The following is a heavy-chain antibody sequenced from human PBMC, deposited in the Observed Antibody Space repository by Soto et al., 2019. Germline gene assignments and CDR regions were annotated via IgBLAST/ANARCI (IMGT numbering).Heavy chain of an antibody. J-gene: IGHJ3*02. D-gene: IGHD6-19*01. CDR1: GGSLSSYY. Sequence: PSETLSLTCTVSGGSLSSYYWSWIRQPPGKGLEWIGYIYYSGSTNYNPSLKSRVTISVDTSKNQFSLKLSSVTAADTAVYYCAREADSSGWYSTRYAFDIWGQGTMVTVSS. CDR3: AREADSSGWYSTRYAFDI. V-gene: IGHV4-59*01. CDR2: IYYSGST.